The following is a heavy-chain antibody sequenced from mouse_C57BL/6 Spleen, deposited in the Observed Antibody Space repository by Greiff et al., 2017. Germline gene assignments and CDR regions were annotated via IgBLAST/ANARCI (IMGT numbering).Heavy chain of an antibody. CDR3: ARGSGYCFDY. CDR2: INPSTGGT. J-gene: IGHJ2*01. CDR1: GYSFTGYY. D-gene: IGHD3-2*02. V-gene: IGHV1-42*01. Sequence: VQLQQSGPELVKPGASVKISCKASGYSFTGYYMNWVKQSPEKSLEWIGEINPSTGGTTYNQKFKAKATLTVDKSSSTAYMQLKSLTSEDSAVXYCARGSGYCFDYWGQGTTLTVSS.